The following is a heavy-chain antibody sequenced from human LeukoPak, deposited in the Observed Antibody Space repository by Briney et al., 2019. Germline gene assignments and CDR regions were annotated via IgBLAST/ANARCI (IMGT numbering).Heavy chain of an antibody. CDR2: ISYDGSNK. CDR3: ARDRDSSSSLHAY. V-gene: IGHV3-30*03. J-gene: IGHJ4*02. Sequence: PGGSLRLSCAASGFTFSSYGMHWVRQAPGKGLEWVAVISYDGSNKYYADSVKGRFTISRDNSKNTLYVQMNSLRAEDTAVYYCARDRDSSSSLHAYWGQGTLVTVSS. D-gene: IGHD6-13*01. CDR1: GFTFSSYG.